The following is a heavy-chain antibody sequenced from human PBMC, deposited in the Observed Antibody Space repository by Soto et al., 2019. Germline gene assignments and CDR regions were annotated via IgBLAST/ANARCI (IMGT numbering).Heavy chain of an antibody. Sequence: SETLSLTCTVSGGSISSGDYYWSWIRQPPGKGLEWIGYIYYSGSTYYNPSLKSRVTISRDNSKNTLFLQMSSLRAEDTAVYYCVKDRYTYYDILTGYQIDYWGQGTLVTVSS. V-gene: IGHV4-30-4*02. J-gene: IGHJ4*02. CDR1: GGSISSGDYY. CDR3: VKDRYTYYDILTGYQIDY. D-gene: IGHD3-9*01. CDR2: IYYSGST.